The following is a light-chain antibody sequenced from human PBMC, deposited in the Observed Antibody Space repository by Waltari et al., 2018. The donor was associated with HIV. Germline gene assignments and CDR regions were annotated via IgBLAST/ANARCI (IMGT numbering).Light chain of an antibody. CDR3: QQYYSTTTWT. CDR2: AAS. J-gene: IGKJ1*01. Sequence: DIQLTQSPASLSASVGDRVTITCRASQAISNSIAWYQQRPGKAPRLLLFAASRLETGVTSRFIGSGSGTFFTLTITSLQPGDFATYYCQQYYSTTTWTFGQRTRVE. CDR1: QAISNS. V-gene: IGKV1-NL1*01.